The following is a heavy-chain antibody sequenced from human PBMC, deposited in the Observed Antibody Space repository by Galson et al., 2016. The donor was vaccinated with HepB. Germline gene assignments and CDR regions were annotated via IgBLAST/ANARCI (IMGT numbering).Heavy chain of an antibody. Sequence: SETLSLTCTVSGDSISDTNPYWGWIRQPPGKRPEWIGSVYYSGATYYNPSLKSRVIMSLDTSRNQFSLKLTSVTAAEPAAYYCVRPRNLAFDYWGQGTLVTVSS. CDR3: VRPRNLAFDY. J-gene: IGHJ4*02. CDR1: GDSISDTNPY. D-gene: IGHD1-14*01. CDR2: VYYSGAT. V-gene: IGHV4-39*01.